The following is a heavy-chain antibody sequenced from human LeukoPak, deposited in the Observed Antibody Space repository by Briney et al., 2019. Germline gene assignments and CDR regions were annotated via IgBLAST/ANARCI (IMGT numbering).Heavy chain of an antibody. CDR3: TTRYDSSGRRGDY. Sequence: GGSLRLSCAASGFTFSSYSMNWVRQAPGKGLEWVGRIKSKTDGGTTDYAAPVKGRFTISRDDSKNTLYLQMNSLKTEDTAVYYCTTRYDSSGRRGDYWGQGTLVTVSS. CDR1: GFTFSSYS. J-gene: IGHJ4*02. D-gene: IGHD3-22*01. CDR2: IKSKTDGGTT. V-gene: IGHV3-15*07.